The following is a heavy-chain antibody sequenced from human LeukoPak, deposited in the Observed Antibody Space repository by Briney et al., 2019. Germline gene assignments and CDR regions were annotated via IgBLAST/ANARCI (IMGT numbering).Heavy chain of an antibody. CDR2: IYYSGST. D-gene: IGHD2-2*02. Sequence: PSETLSLTCTVSGGSISSSSYYWGWIRQPPGKGLEWIGSIYYSGSTYYNPSLKSRVTISVDTSKNQFFLKLSSVTAADTAVYYCARHVDCSSTSCYIEASNYYYYGMDVWGQGTTVTVSS. CDR3: ARHVDCSSTSCYIEASNYYYYGMDV. V-gene: IGHV4-39*01. CDR1: GGSISSSSYY. J-gene: IGHJ6*02.